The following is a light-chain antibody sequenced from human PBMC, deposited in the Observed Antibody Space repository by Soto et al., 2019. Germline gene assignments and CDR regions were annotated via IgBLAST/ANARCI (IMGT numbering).Light chain of an antibody. Sequence: EYVLTQSPGTLSLSPGERATLSCRASQGVYSYYLAWYQHKPGQTPRLLFYGASSRATGIPDRFSGSGSGTDFTLSISRLEPDDFAVYYCQQYGISPGTFGQGTKVDTK. V-gene: IGKV3-20*01. J-gene: IGKJ1*01. CDR2: GAS. CDR3: QQYGISPGT. CDR1: QGVYSYY.